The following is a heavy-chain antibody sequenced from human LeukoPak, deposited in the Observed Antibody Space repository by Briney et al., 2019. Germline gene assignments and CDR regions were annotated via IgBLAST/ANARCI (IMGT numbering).Heavy chain of an antibody. Sequence: PSQTLSLTCTVSGGSISSGSYYWSWIRQPAGKGLEWIGRIYTSGSTNYNPSLKSRVTISVDTSKNQFSLKLSSVTAADTAVYYCARVKPRGVNDVFDIWGQGTMVTVSS. D-gene: IGHD3-10*01. CDR3: ARVKPRGVNDVFDI. CDR1: GGSISSGSYY. CDR2: IYTSGST. V-gene: IGHV4-61*02. J-gene: IGHJ3*02.